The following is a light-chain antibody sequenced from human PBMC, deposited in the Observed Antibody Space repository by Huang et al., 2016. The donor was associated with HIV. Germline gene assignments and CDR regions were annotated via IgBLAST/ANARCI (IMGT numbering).Light chain of an antibody. CDR1: QTVTSRY. V-gene: IGKV3-20*01. CDR2: GAS. Sequence: EIVLTQSPGTLSLSPGERATLSCRASQTVTSRYLAWYQQKPVQAPRLLIYGASTRATGIPDRCSGSGCETDFTLTITRQEHEDFAMYYCQHYGNSRTFGGGTKVEIK. CDR3: QHYGNSRT. J-gene: IGKJ4*01.